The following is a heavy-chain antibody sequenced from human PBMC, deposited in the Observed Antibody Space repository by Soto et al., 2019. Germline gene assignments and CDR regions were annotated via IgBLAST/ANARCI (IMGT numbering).Heavy chain of an antibody. CDR3: AASTTVTPFDY. CDR2: IVVGSSNT. Sequence: GASMKVSCKASGFTFTSSAVQWVRQARGQRLEWIGWIVVGSSNTNYAQKFQERVTITRDMSTSTAYMELSSLRSEDTAVYYCAASTTVTPFDYWGQGTLVTVSS. J-gene: IGHJ4*02. D-gene: IGHD4-17*01. V-gene: IGHV1-58*01. CDR1: GFTFTSSA.